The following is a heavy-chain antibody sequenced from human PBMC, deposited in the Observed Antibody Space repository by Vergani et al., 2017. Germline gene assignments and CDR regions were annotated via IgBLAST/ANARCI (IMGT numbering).Heavy chain of an antibody. CDR1: GFTFSSYG. J-gene: IGHJ4*02. CDR3: AKIVGAWAYSI. Sequence: QVQLVESGGGVVQPGRSLRLSCAASGFTFSSYGIHWVRQAPGKGLEWVAVISYDGNNKYYADSVKGRFTISRDNSKNTLYLRMNSLRAEDTAVYYCAKIVGAWAYSIWGRGTLVTVSS. D-gene: IGHD1-26*01. CDR2: ISYDGNNK. V-gene: IGHV3-30*18.